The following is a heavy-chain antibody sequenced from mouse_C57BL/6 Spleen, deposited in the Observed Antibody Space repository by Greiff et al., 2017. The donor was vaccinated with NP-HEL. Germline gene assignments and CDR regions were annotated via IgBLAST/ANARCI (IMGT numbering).Heavy chain of an antibody. CDR2: ISYDGSN. CDR1: GYSFTSGYY. Sequence: EVQLQQSGPGLVKPSQSLSLSCSVTGYSFTSGYYWNWLRQFPGNKLEWMGYISYDGSNNYNPSLKNRISITRDTSKNQFFLELNSLTTEDTATYYCARDEDWGQGTTLTVSS. J-gene: IGHJ2*01. CDR3: ARDED. V-gene: IGHV3-6*01.